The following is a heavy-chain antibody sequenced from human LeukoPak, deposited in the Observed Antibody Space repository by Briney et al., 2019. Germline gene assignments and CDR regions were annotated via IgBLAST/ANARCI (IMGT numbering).Heavy chain of an antibody. J-gene: IGHJ6*03. V-gene: IGHV3-21*01. CDR1: GFTFSSYS. Sequence: GGSLRLSCAASGFTFSSYSMNWVRQAPGEGLEWVSSISSSSSYIYYADSVKGRFTISRDNAKNSLSRQMNSLRAEDTAVYYCASYYYYYMDVWGKGTTVTVSS. CDR3: ASYYYYYMDV. CDR2: ISSSSSYI.